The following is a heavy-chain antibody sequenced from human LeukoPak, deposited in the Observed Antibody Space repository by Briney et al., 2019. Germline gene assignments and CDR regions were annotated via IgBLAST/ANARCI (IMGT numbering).Heavy chain of an antibody. CDR1: GFTFSDYY. V-gene: IGHV3-11*06. Sequence: GGSLRLSCAASGFTFSDYYMSWIRQAPGKGLAWVSYIRGGSSYTNYADPVKGRFTISRDSAKNSLYLLMNSLRAEDTAVYYCARVSGRRYPDFWGQGTLVTVSS. CDR2: IRGGSSYT. J-gene: IGHJ4*02. D-gene: IGHD2-8*01. CDR3: ARVSGRRYPDF.